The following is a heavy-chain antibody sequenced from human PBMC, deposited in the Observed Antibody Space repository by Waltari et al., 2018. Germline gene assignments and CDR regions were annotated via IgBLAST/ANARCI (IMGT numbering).Heavy chain of an antibody. D-gene: IGHD3-16*02. V-gene: IGHV3-15*01. CDR2: VKTQGDGGGAT. CDR1: GFTFSNTW. J-gene: IGHJ4*02. CDR3: TTDQGDSYTFYSFDY. Sequence: EVQLVESGGGLVNPGGSLRLSCAASGFTFSNTWMDWVRQAQGKGLEWIARVKTQGDGGGATYYAAPVTGRFSVSRDDSKNMLYLQMSSLKTEDIAMYYCTTDQGDSYTFYSFDYWGQGTLVTVSS.